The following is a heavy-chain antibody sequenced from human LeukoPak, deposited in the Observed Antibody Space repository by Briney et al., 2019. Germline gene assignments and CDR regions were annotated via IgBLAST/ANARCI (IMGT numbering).Heavy chain of an antibody. CDR2: INSDGSTT. J-gene: IGHJ4*02. CDR1: GFTFSSYW. D-gene: IGHD3-10*01. V-gene: IGHV3-74*01. CDR3: ASFGGLDY. Sequence: PGGSLRLSCAASGFTFSSYWMHWVRQAPGNGLIWVSHINSDGSTTTYADSVKGRFTISRDNAENTLYLQMNSLRVEDTAVYFCASFGGLDYWGQGTLVTVSS.